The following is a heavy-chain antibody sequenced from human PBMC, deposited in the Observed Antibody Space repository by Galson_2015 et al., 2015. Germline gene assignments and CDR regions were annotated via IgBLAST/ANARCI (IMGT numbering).Heavy chain of an antibody. J-gene: IGHJ5*02. Sequence: SEPLSLTCTVSGGSISGYFWSWVRQPPGKGLEWIGSIYYTGSTNYNPSLKSRVTISVDTSKNQFSLKLSSVTAADTAVYFCARDTTGNWFDPWGQGTLVTVSS. CDR1: GGSISGYF. D-gene: IGHD1-1*01. CDR2: IYYTGST. V-gene: IGHV4-59*12. CDR3: ARDTTGNWFDP.